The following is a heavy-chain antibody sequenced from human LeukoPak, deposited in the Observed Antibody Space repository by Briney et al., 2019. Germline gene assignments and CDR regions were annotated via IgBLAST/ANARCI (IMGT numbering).Heavy chain of an antibody. D-gene: IGHD3-10*01. CDR3: ARGRLDYYGSGSLHMFFDY. CDR2: IWYDGSNK. Sequence: GGSLRLSCAASGFTFSSYGMHWVCQAPGMGLEWVAVIWYDGSNKYYADSVKGRFTISRDNSKNTLYLQMNSLRAEDTAVYYCARGRLDYYGSGSLHMFFDYWSQGTLVTVSS. J-gene: IGHJ4*02. CDR1: GFTFSSYG. V-gene: IGHV3-33*01.